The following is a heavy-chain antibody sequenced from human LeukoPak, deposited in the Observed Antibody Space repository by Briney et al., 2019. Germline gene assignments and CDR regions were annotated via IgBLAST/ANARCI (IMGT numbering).Heavy chain of an antibody. CDR2: IVVGSGNT. CDR3: ARGWGPTLDSWDY. CDR1: GFTFSSSA. Sequence: ASVKVSCKSSGFTFSSSAVHWVRQARGQRLEWIGWIVVGSGNTNYAQKFQQRVTLSRDMSTSTAYLELSSLRSEDTAVYYCARGWGPTLDSWDYWGQGTLVTVSS. V-gene: IGHV1-58*01. J-gene: IGHJ4*02. D-gene: IGHD3-16*01.